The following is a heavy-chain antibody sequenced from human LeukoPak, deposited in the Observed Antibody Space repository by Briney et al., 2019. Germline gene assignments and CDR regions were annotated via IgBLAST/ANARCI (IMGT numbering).Heavy chain of an antibody. D-gene: IGHD3-22*01. CDR3: AKDLNYYDSSGFDY. J-gene: IGHJ4*02. Sequence: GGSLRLSCAASGFIFSNYAMSWVRQAPGKGLEWVSAISGSGGSTYYADSVKGRFTISRDNSKNTLYLQMNSLRAEDTAVYYCAKDLNYYDSSGFDYWGQGTLVTVSS. V-gene: IGHV3-23*01. CDR1: GFIFSNYA. CDR2: ISGSGGST.